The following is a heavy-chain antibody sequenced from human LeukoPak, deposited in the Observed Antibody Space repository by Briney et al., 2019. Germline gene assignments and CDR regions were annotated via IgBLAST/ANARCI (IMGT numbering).Heavy chain of an antibody. Sequence: GGSLRLSCAASGFTFSSYSMNWVRQAPGKGLEWVSSISSSSSYIYYADSVEGRFTISRDNAKNSLYLQMNSLRAEDTAVYYCARGFQYYYGSGSYYPWGQGTLVTVSS. V-gene: IGHV3-21*01. CDR3: ARGFQYYYGSGSYYP. J-gene: IGHJ5*02. CDR2: ISSSSSYI. D-gene: IGHD3-10*01. CDR1: GFTFSSYS.